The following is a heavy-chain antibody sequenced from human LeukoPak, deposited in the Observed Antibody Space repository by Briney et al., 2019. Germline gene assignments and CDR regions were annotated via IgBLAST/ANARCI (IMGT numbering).Heavy chain of an antibody. CDR2: IYYSGST. Sequence: SETLSLTCTVSGGSISSYYWSWIRQPPGKGLEWIGYIYYSGSTNYNPSLKSRVTISVDTSKNQFSPKLSSVTAADTAVYYCARGVYGSGSYYNRWFDPWGQGTLVTVSS. J-gene: IGHJ5*02. D-gene: IGHD3-10*01. CDR3: ARGVYGSGSYYNRWFDP. CDR1: GGSISSYY. V-gene: IGHV4-59*01.